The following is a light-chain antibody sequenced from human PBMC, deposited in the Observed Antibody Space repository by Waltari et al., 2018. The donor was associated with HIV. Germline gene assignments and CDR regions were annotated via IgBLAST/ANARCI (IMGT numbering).Light chain of an antibody. CDR1: SSNIGSNT. Sequence: QSVLTQPPSASGTPGQRVTISCSRSSSNIGSNTVNWYQQLPGTAPKLLFYSHNRRPSGVPDRVSGSKSGTAASLAISGLQSEDEADYYCAAWDDSLNGWVFGGGTKLTAL. V-gene: IGLV1-44*01. CDR2: SHN. CDR3: AAWDDSLNGWV. J-gene: IGLJ3*02.